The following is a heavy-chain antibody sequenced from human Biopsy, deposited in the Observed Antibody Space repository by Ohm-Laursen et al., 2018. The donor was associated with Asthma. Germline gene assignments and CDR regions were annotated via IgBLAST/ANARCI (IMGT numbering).Heavy chain of an antibody. Sequence: SLRLSCAASGFTFSSYSMNWVRQAPGKGLEWVSYISSSSSTIYYADSVKGRFTISRDNAKNSLYLQMNSLRDEDTAVYYCARFKRGYSYGYAGVFDYWGPGTLVTVSS. D-gene: IGHD5-18*01. CDR3: ARFKRGYSYGYAGVFDY. CDR2: ISSSSSTI. CDR1: GFTFSSYS. J-gene: IGHJ4*02. V-gene: IGHV3-48*02.